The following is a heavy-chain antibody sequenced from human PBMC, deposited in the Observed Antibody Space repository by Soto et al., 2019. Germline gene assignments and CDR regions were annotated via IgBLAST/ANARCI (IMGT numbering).Heavy chain of an antibody. CDR2: IKQDGSEK. CDR1: GFTFSSYW. J-gene: IGHJ4*02. Sequence: GGSLRLSCAASGFTFSSYWMSWVRQAPGKGLEWVANIKQDGSEKYYVDSVKGRFTISRDNAKNSLYLQMNSLRAEDTAVYYCATLEVYSSSWYEWNPVDYWGQGTLVTVSS. D-gene: IGHD6-13*01. CDR3: ATLEVYSSSWYEWNPVDY. V-gene: IGHV3-7*05.